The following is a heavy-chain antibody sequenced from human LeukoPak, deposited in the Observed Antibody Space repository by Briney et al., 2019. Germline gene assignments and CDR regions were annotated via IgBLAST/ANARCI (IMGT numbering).Heavy chain of an antibody. J-gene: IGHJ2*01. Sequence: GGSLRLSCAASGFSVSRNYMNWVRQAPGKGLEWLSVLHSSGNTYYAGSVKGRFTISRDDSKKTLYLQMNNLRADDTAVYYCAGDVAAWGSDLDVWGRGTLVTVSS. D-gene: IGHD6-25*01. CDR1: GFSVSRNY. CDR2: LHSSGNT. CDR3: AGDVAAWGSDLDV. V-gene: IGHV3-53*01.